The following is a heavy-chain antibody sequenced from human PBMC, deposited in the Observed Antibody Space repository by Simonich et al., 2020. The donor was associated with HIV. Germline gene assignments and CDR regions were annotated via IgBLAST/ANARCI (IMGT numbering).Heavy chain of an antibody. Sequence: QLQLQESGPGLVKPSETLSLTCTVSGGSISSSSYHWGWIRQPPGKGLEWIGSIYYSGSTYYNPSLKSRVTISVDTSKNQFSLKLSSVTAADTAVYYCARHDSSGFDYWGQGTLVTVSS. J-gene: IGHJ4*02. CDR3: ARHDSSGFDY. D-gene: IGHD3-22*01. CDR1: GGSISSSSYH. V-gene: IGHV4-39*01. CDR2: IYYSGST.